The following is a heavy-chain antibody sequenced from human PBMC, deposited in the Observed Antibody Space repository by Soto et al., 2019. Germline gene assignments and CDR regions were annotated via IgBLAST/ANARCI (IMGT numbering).Heavy chain of an antibody. CDR1: GFTVSSNY. Sequence: PGGSLRLSCAASGFTVSSNYMSWVGQAPGKGLEWVSVIYSGGSTYYANSVKGRFTISRDNSKNTLDLQMNSLRAEDTAVYYCTRSGNSYGPFDYWGQGTPVTVS. J-gene: IGHJ4*02. D-gene: IGHD5-18*01. CDR2: IYSGGST. CDR3: TRSGNSYGPFDY. V-gene: IGHV3-53*01.